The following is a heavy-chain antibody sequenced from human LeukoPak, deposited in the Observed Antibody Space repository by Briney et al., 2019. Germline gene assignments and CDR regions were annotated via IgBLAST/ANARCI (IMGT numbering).Heavy chain of an antibody. D-gene: IGHD6-6*01. J-gene: IGHJ4*02. CDR3: ARGALQARPDY. CDR1: GFIFSHYA. V-gene: IGHV3-33*01. Sequence: PGGSLRLSCEASGFIFSHYAMHWVRQAPDKGLDWVAVIYHAGTNYAESVKGRFIISRDDSRNTLYLQMNSLKIEDTAVYFCARGALQARPDYWGQGTLITVSS. CDR2: IYHAGTN.